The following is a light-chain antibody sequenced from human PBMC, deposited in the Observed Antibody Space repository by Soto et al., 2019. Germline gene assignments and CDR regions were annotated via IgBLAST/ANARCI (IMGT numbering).Light chain of an antibody. Sequence: DIQMTQSPATLSASVGDRVTITCRASQSISSWLAWFQQKPGTAPKLLIYKASTLQSGVPSRFSGSGSGTGFTLTISSLQPDDSATYYCQQYHDNWTFGQGTKV. CDR1: QSISSW. V-gene: IGKV1-5*03. J-gene: IGKJ1*01. CDR3: QQYHDNWT. CDR2: KAS.